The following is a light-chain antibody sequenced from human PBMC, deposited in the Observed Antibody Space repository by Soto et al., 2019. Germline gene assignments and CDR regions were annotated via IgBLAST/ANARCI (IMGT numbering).Light chain of an antibody. CDR3: QQRSNWPA. V-gene: IGKV3-11*01. Sequence: EVVVTQSPATLSLCPGERATLSCRASQGIRNYLAWYQQKPGQAPRLLIYDASNRATGIPARFSGSGSGTDFTLTISSLEPEDFAVYYCQQRSNWPAFGQGTKVDIK. CDR1: QGIRNY. J-gene: IGKJ1*01. CDR2: DAS.